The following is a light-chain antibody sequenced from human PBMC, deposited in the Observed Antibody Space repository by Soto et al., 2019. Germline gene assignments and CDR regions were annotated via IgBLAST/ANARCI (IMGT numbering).Light chain of an antibody. Sequence: DIQMTQSPSSLSASVGDRVIITCRASQSISDYSNWYQKKPGKDPKLLIYVASSLQSGVPSRCSGSGFATDFTLTISSLQPDDFATYYCQQTYRTPDTFGQGTKLEIK. J-gene: IGKJ2*01. CDR2: VAS. V-gene: IGKV1-39*01. CDR3: QQTYRTPDT. CDR1: QSISDY.